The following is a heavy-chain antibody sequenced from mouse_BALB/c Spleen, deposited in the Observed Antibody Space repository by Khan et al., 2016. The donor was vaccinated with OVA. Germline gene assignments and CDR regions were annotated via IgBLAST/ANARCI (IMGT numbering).Heavy chain of an antibody. CDR3: ARLAYYNDSEGFAY. CDR1: GFTFSTYG. J-gene: IGHJ3*01. D-gene: IGHD1-1*01. Sequence: VELVESGGDLVEPGGSLKLSCVASGFTFSTYGMSWVRQTPDKRLEWVATISTGGHYTYYPDSVRGRFTISRDNAKNPLYLQMTSLKSEDTAMFYCARLAYYNDSEGFAYWGQGTLVTVSA. V-gene: IGHV5-6*01. CDR2: ISTGGHYT.